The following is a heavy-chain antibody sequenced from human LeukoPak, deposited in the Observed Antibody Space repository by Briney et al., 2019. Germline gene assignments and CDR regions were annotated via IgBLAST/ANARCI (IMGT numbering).Heavy chain of an antibody. Sequence: GGSLRLSCAASGFTFTNYWMSWVRQAPGKGLEWVANIKQDGREKYYVDSVKGRFTISRDNAKSILYLQMNSLRAKETALYYCARLVCHNSGYCFDYWGQGTLVTVST. J-gene: IGHJ4*02. D-gene: IGHD3-22*01. V-gene: IGHV3-7*01. CDR1: GFTFTNYW. CDR2: IKQDGREK. CDR3: ARLVCHNSGYCFDY.